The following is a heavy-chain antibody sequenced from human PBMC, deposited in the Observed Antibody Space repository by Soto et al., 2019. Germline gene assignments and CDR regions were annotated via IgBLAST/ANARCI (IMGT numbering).Heavy chain of an antibody. CDR2: IYYSGST. J-gene: IGHJ6*03. Sequence: SETLSLTCTVSGGSISSYYWSWIRQPPGKGLEWIGYIYYSGSTNYNPSLKSRVTISVDTSKNQFSLKLSSVTAADTAVYYCARDAMAAAGRPNYYYYYMDVWGKGTTVTVSS. CDR3: ARDAMAAAGRPNYYYYYMDV. V-gene: IGHV4-59*01. D-gene: IGHD6-13*01. CDR1: GGSISSYY.